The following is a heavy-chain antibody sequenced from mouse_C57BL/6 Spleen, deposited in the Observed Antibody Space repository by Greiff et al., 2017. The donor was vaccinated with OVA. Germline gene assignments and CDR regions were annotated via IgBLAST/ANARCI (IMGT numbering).Heavy chain of an antibody. V-gene: IGHV2-5*01. CDR1: GFSLTSYG. CDR3: AKSSNYYGSSYFDY. CDR2: IWRGGST. J-gene: IGHJ2*01. D-gene: IGHD1-1*01. Sequence: VQLVESGPGLVQPSQSLSITCTVSGFSLTSYGVHWVRQSPGKGLEWLGVIWRGGSTDYNAAFMSRLSITKDNSKSQVFFKMNSLQADDTAIYYCAKSSNYYGSSYFDYWGQGTTLTVSS.